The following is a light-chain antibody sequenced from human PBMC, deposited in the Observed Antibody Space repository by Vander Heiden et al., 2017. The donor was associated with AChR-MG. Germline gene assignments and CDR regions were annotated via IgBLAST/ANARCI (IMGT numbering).Light chain of an antibody. Sequence: DIQMTKSPSSLSASVGDRVTITCRASQSISSYLNWYRHKPGKAPELLISASSFLHSGVPSRISGSGSGTDFTVTISSLQHDDFATYYCQQTDSTPNTFGQGTKLE. CDR3: QQTDSTPNT. V-gene: IGKV1-39*01. J-gene: IGKJ2*01. CDR2: ASS. CDR1: QSISSY.